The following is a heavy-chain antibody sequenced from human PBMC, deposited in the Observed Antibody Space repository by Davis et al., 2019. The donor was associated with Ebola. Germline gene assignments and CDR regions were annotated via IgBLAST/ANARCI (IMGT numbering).Heavy chain of an antibody. J-gene: IGHJ4*02. Sequence: GESLKTSCAASGFTFSSYAMSWVRQAPGKGLEWVSAISGSGGSTYYADSVKGRFTISRDNAKNSLYLQMNSLRAEDTAVYYCARGPRWGGEVYNDYWGQGTLVTVSS. D-gene: IGHD2-21*01. V-gene: IGHV3-23*01. CDR2: ISGSGGST. CDR3: ARGPRWGGEVYNDY. CDR1: GFTFSSYA.